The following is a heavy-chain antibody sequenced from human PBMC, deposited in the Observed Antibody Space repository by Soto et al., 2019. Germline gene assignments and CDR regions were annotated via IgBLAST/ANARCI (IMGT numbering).Heavy chain of an antibody. Sequence: PGESLKISCKGSGYSFTSYWISWVRQMPGKGLEWMGRIDPRDSYTNNSPSFQGHVTISADKSISTAYLQWSSLKASDTAMYYCARHDAWLAHFEYWGQGTLVTVSS. CDR1: GYSFTSYW. CDR2: IDPRDSYT. V-gene: IGHV5-10-1*01. CDR3: ARHDAWLAHFEY. D-gene: IGHD6-19*01. J-gene: IGHJ4*02.